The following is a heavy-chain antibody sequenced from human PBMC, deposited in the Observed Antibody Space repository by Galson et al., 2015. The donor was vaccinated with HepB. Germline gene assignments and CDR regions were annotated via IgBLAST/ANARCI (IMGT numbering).Heavy chain of an antibody. CDR2: IYSGGST. CDR3: ARDRVEMAQFGAFYYGMDV. Sequence: SLRLSCAASGFSVRFNYMSWVRQAPGKGLEWVSVIYSGGSTYYADSVKGRFTISRDNSKNTLFFQMNSLRAEDTAVYYCARDRVEMAQFGAFYYGMDVWGQGTTVTVSS. D-gene: IGHD5-24*01. V-gene: IGHV3-53*01. J-gene: IGHJ6*02. CDR1: GFSVRFNY.